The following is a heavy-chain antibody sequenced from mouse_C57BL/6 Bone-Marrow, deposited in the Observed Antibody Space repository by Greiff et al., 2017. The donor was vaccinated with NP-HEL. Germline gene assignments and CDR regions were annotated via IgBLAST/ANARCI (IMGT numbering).Heavy chain of an antibody. J-gene: IGHJ4*01. Sequence: EVQLVESGGGLVQPGESLKLSCESNEYEFTSHDMSWVRKTPEKRLELVAAINSDGGSTYYPDTMERRFIISRDNTKKTQYLQMSSLRSEDAALYYGARHDGYSCYAMDYWGQGTSVTVSS. CDR1: EYEFTSHD. CDR2: INSDGGST. D-gene: IGHD2-3*01. V-gene: IGHV5-2*01. CDR3: ARHDGYSCYAMDY.